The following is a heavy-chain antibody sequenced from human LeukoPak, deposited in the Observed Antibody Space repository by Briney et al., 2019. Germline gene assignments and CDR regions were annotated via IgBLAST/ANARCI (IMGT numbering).Heavy chain of an antibody. Sequence: SETLSLTCTVSGGSITNYYWSWIRQPPGKGLEWIGFISSTGGGTSYNSSLKSRVTISVDTSKNQISLKLNSLTAADTAVYYCARDGYEYLDHWGQGTLVAVSS. CDR2: ISSTGGGT. CDR3: ARDGYEYLDH. J-gene: IGHJ4*02. CDR1: GGSITNYY. V-gene: IGHV4-59*01. D-gene: IGHD3-16*01.